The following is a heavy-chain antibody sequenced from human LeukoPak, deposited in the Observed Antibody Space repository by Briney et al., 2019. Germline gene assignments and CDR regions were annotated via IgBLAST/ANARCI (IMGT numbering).Heavy chain of an antibody. Sequence: SETLSLTCTVSGGSISSYYWAWIRQTPAQQLEWIGSVSHDGITKYSPSLGGRVSLSADTSKNAFFMEVHSVTAADSAIYYCARHTIFCSFINCSPFDPWGQGTLVTVSS. D-gene: IGHD3-3*01. J-gene: IGHJ5*02. CDR1: GGSISSYY. CDR2: VSHDGIT. V-gene: IGHV4-59*04. CDR3: ARHTIFCSFINCSPFDP.